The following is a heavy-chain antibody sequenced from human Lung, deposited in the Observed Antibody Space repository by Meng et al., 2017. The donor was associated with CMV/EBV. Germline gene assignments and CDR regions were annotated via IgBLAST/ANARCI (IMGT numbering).Heavy chain of an antibody. V-gene: IGHV1-2*02. CDR2: IHPHRGNT. CDR1: GYTFTAHF. CDR3: ARDNNWGPDY. Sequence: ASVXVSCKASGYTFTAHFFHWVRQAPGQGLEWMGWIHPHRGNTNYAQQFQGRVTLTTDTSINTGYMELTRLTSDDTAVYYCARDNNWGPDYWGQGPLVTVSS. D-gene: IGHD1-1*01. J-gene: IGHJ4*02.